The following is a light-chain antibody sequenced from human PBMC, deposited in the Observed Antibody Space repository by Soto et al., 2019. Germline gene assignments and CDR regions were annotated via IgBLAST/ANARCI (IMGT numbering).Light chain of an antibody. CDR1: QSVLNNY. Sequence: EIVLTQSPGTLSLSPGERATLSCRGSQSVLNNYLAWYQQKPGQPPRLLIYGASSRATGIPDRFNGSGSGIDFTLTISRLEPEDFAVYYCQQYGRPPRTFGQGTKVEIK. CDR2: GAS. CDR3: QQYGRPPRT. V-gene: IGKV3-20*01. J-gene: IGKJ1*01.